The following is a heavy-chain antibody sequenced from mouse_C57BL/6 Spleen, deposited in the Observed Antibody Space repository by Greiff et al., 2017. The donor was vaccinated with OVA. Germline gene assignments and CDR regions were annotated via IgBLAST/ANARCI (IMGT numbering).Heavy chain of an antibody. V-gene: IGHV5-6*01. CDR3: ARHDYYHAYGSSYERDYYAMDY. CDR1: GFTFSSYC. CDR2: ISRGGSYT. D-gene: IGHD1-1*01. Sequence: EVHLVESGGDLVKPGGSLKLSCAASGFTFSSYCMSWVRQTPDKRLEWVATISRGGSYTYYPDSVKGRSTISRDKAKNTLYLQMSSLTSEDTTMYYCARHDYYHAYGSSYERDYYAMDYWGQGTSVTVSS. J-gene: IGHJ4*01.